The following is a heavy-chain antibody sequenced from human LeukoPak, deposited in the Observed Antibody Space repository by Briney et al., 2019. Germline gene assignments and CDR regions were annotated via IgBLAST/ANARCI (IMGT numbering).Heavy chain of an antibody. J-gene: IGHJ4*02. V-gene: IGHV1-69*02. Sequence: SVKVSCKASGGTFSGYTISWVRQAPGQGLEWVGRIIPILGIANYAQRFQGRVTITADKSTSTAYMELSSLRSEDTAVYYCARGVEYSSSSLGYWGQGTLVTVSS. CDR1: GGTFSGYT. CDR2: IIPILGIA. D-gene: IGHD6-6*01. CDR3: ARGVEYSSSSLGY.